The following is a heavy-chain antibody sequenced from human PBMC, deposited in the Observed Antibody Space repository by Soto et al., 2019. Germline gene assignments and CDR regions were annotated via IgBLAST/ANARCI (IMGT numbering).Heavy chain of an antibody. CDR2: MNPNSGNT. V-gene: IGHV1-8*01. CDR1: GYTFTSYD. CDR3: ARVGDCTNGVCSNYYYYYGMDV. D-gene: IGHD2-8*01. J-gene: IGHJ6*02. Sequence: ASVKVSCKASGYTFTSYDINWVRQATGQGLEWMGWMNPNSGNTGYAQKFQGRVTMTRNTSISTAYMELSSLRSEDTAVYYCARVGDCTNGVCSNYYYYYGMDVWGQGTTVTVSS.